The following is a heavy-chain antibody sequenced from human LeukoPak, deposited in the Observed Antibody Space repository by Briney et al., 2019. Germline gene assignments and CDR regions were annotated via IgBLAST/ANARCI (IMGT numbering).Heavy chain of an antibody. D-gene: IGHD2-15*01. J-gene: IGHJ4*02. V-gene: IGHV3-23*01. CDR2: IRGSGTSR. Sequence: GGSLRLSCAASGLTFTNYAMSWVRQAPGKGLEWVSSIRGSGTSRYYADSVKGRFTISRDKPKNTLYLKMNSLTAEDTAVYYCAGRSGGKDYWGQGTLVTVSS. CDR3: AGRSGGKDY. CDR1: GLTFTNYA.